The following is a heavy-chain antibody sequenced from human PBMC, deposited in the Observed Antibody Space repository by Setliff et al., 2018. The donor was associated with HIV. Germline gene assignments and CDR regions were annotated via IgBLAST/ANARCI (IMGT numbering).Heavy chain of an antibody. CDR2: IYTSGST. CDR3: ARDMTYDAFDI. D-gene: IGHD2-21*02. V-gene: IGHV4-4*07. CDR1: GDSIGTYS. Sequence: PSETLSLTCAVSGDSIGTYSWHWIRQPAGKGLEWIGRIYTSGSTNYNPSLKSRVTMSVDTSKNQFSLKLSSVTAADTAVYYCARDMTYDAFDIWGQGTMVTVSS. J-gene: IGHJ3*02.